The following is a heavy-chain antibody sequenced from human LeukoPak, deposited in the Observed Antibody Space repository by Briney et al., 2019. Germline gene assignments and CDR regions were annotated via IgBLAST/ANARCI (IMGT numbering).Heavy chain of an antibody. CDR3: ASSYYDFWSGYYEVLDY. J-gene: IGHJ4*02. Sequence: GGSLRLSCAASGFTFSSYSMNWVRPAPGKGLEGVSSISSSSSYIYYADSVKGRFTISRDNAKNSLYLQMNSLRAEDTAVYYCASSYYDFWSGYYEVLDYWGQGTLVTVSS. D-gene: IGHD3-3*01. CDR1: GFTFSSYS. CDR2: ISSSSSYI. V-gene: IGHV3-21*01.